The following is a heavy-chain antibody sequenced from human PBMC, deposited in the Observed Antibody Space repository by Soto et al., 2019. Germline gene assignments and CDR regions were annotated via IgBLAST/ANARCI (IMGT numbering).Heavy chain of an antibody. Sequence: SGPTLVNPTETLTLTCTVSGFSLSNARMGVSWIRQPPGKALEWLAHILSNDEKSYSTSLKSRLTISKDTSKSQVVLTMTNMDPVDTATYYCARSNSYGDYALFDYWGQGTLVTVSS. V-gene: IGHV2-26*01. J-gene: IGHJ4*02. D-gene: IGHD4-17*01. CDR3: ARSNSYGDYALFDY. CDR2: ILSNDEK. CDR1: GFSLSNARMG.